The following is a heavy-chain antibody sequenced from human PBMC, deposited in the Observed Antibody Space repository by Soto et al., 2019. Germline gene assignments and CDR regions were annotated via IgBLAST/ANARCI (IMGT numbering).Heavy chain of an antibody. D-gene: IGHD6-13*01. V-gene: IGHV4-39*01. Sequence: PSETLSLTCTVSGGSISSSSYYWGWIRQPPGKGLEWIGSIYYSGSTYYNPSLKSRVTISVDTSKNQFSLKLSSVTAADTAVYYCARRIVRSSWYYYYYGMDVWGQGTTVTVS. CDR3: ARRIVRSSWYYYYYGMDV. CDR1: GGSISSSSYY. CDR2: IYYSGST. J-gene: IGHJ6*02.